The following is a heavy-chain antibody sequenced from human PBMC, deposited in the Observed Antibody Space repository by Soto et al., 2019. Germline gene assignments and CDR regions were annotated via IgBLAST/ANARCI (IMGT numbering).Heavy chain of an antibody. CDR1: GGTFSSYA. J-gene: IGHJ6*03. V-gene: IGHV1-2*04. CDR2: INPNSGGT. CDR3: ARSGEYCSSTSCYERDYYYYYMDV. D-gene: IGHD2-2*01. Sequence: ASVKVSCKASGGTFSSYAISWVRQAPGQGLEWMGWINPNSGGTNYAQKFQGWVTMTRDTSISTAYMELSRLRSDDTAVYYCARSGEYCSSTSCYERDYYYYYMDVWGKGTTVTVSS.